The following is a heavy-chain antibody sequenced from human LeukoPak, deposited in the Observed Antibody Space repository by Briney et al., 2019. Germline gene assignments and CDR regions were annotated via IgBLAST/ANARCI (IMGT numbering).Heavy chain of an antibody. CDR3: ARYEENYYDSSTVYDY. J-gene: IGHJ4*02. Sequence: GGSLRLSCAASGFTFSDYYMSWIRQAPGKGLEWVSYISSSGSTIYYADSVKGRFTISRDNSKNTLYLQMNSLRAEDTAVYYCARYEENYYDSSTVYDYWGQGTLVTVSS. CDR1: GFTFSDYY. CDR2: ISSSGSTI. D-gene: IGHD3-22*01. V-gene: IGHV3-11*04.